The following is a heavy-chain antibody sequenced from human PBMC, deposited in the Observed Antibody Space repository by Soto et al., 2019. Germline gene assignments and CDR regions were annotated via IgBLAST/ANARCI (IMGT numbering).Heavy chain of an antibody. J-gene: IGHJ6*02. D-gene: IGHD3-22*01. CDR1: GGTFSRYA. CDR2: IIPIFGTA. Sequence: ASVKVSCKASGGTFSRYAISWVRQAPGQGLEWMGGIIPIFGTANYAQKFQGRVTITADESTSTAYMELSSLRSEDTAVYYCARVRTYYYDSSGPTGMDVWAQGTTVTVSS. V-gene: IGHV1-69*13. CDR3: ARVRTYYYDSSGPTGMDV.